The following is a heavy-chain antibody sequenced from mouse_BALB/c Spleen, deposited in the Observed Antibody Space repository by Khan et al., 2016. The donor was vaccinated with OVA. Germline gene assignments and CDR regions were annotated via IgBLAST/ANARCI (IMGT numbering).Heavy chain of an antibody. D-gene: IGHD1-2*01. CDR2: IWGDGAT. V-gene: IGHV2-3*01. CDR1: GFSLTYYG. J-gene: IGHJ4*01. CDR3: AIFTTATGNYYVMDY. Sequence: QVQLKQSGLGLVAPSQSLSITCTVTGFSLTYYGVNWVRQPPGKGLEWLGVIWGDGATNHHSGLKSRLSITKDTSKSQVFLKLNSLQTDDTATYYCAIFTTATGNYYVMDYWGQGTSVTVSS.